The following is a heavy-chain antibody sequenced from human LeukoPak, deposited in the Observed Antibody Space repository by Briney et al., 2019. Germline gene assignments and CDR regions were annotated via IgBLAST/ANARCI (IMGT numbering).Heavy chain of an antibody. J-gene: IGHJ5*02. V-gene: IGHV1-46*01. CDR3: ARGMAYYYDSSGSLARFDP. D-gene: IGHD3-22*01. CDR2: INPSGGST. Sequence: ASVKVSCKASGYTFTSYYMHWVRQAPGQGLEWMGIINPSGGSTSYAQKFQDRVTMTRDTSTSTVYMELSSLRSEDTAVYYCARGMAYYYDSSGSLARFDPWGQGTLVTVSS. CDR1: GYTFTSYY.